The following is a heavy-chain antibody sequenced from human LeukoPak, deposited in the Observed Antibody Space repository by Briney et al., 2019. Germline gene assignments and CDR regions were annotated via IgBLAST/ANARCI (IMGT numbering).Heavy chain of an antibody. Sequence: ASVKVSCKASGYTFTGYYMHWVRQAPGQGLEWMGWINPNSGGTKFAQRFQGRVTMTRDTPISTAYMELSKLSSDDTAVYYCARPNSVGASVYFDYWGQGTLVTVSS. J-gene: IGHJ4*02. V-gene: IGHV1-2*02. D-gene: IGHD1-26*01. CDR2: INPNSGGT. CDR1: GYTFTGYY. CDR3: ARPNSVGASVYFDY.